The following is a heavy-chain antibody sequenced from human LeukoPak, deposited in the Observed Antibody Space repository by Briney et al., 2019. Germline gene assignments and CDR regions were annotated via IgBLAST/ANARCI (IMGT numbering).Heavy chain of an antibody. V-gene: IGHV4-59*12. J-gene: IGHJ6*02. Sequence: SETLSLTCTVSGVSISSYYWSWIRQPPGKGLEWIGYIYYSGSTNYNPSLKSRVTISVDTSKNQFSLKLSSVTAADTAVYYCARAVAGMAGFGYYYYYGMDVWGQGTTVTVSS. CDR3: ARAVAGMAGFGYYYYYGMDV. D-gene: IGHD6-19*01. CDR2: IYYSGST. CDR1: GVSISSYY.